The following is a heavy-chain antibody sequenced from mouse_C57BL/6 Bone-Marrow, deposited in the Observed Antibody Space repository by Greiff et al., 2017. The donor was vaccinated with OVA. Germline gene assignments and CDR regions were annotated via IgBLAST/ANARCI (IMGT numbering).Heavy chain of an antibody. Sequence: EVQLQQSGAELMRPGASVKLSCTASGFNIKDDYMHWVKQRPEQGLEWIGWIDPENGDTEYASKFQGKATITADTSSNTAYLQLSSLTSEDTAVYYGTSYGNFDYWGQGTTLTVSS. V-gene: IGHV14-4*01. J-gene: IGHJ2*01. D-gene: IGHD2-1*01. CDR1: GFNIKDDY. CDR2: IDPENGDT. CDR3: TSYGNFDY.